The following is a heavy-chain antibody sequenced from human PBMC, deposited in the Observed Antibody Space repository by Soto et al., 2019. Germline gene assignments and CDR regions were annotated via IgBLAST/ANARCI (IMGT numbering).Heavy chain of an antibody. Sequence: SVKVSCKASGGTFSSYAISWVRQAPGQGLEWMGGIIPIFGTANYAQKFQGRVTITADKSTSTAYMELSSLRSEDTAVYYCARDSIVGATTFDYYYGMDVWGQGTTVTVSS. J-gene: IGHJ6*02. CDR2: IIPIFGTA. V-gene: IGHV1-69*06. CDR1: GGTFSSYA. D-gene: IGHD1-26*01. CDR3: ARDSIVGATTFDYYYGMDV.